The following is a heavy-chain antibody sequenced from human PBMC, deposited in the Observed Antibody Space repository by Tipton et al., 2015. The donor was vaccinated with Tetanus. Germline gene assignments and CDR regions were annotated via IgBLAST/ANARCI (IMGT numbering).Heavy chain of an antibody. V-gene: IGHV4-39*01. D-gene: IGHD1-14*01. CDR2: VHFGGTT. Sequence: LRLSCTVSGGSVTSRSHYWGWIRQPPGKGLTWIGSVHFGGTTYYNPSLKSRVTISLDTSKNQFSLSLTSVTAADTAIYYCARRRNEPDFDYWGQGTLVTVSS. J-gene: IGHJ4*02. CDR1: GGSVTSRSHY. CDR3: ARRRNEPDFDY.